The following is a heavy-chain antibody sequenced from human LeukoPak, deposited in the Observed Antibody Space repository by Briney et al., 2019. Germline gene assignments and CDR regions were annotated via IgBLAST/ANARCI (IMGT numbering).Heavy chain of an antibody. CDR2: IYSGGST. CDR3: AKVRITMIVVVIGSERNAFDI. CDR1: GFTVSSNY. D-gene: IGHD3-22*01. Sequence: GGSLRLSCAASGFTVSSNYMSWVRQAPGKGLEWVSVIYSGGSTYYADTVKGRFTISRDNSKNTLYLQMNSLRAGDTAVYYCAKVRITMIVVVIGSERNAFDIWGQGTMVTVSS. V-gene: IGHV3-53*01. J-gene: IGHJ3*02.